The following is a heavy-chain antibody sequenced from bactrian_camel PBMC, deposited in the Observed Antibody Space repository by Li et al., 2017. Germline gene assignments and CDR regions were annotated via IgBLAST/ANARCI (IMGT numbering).Heavy chain of an antibody. V-gene: IGHV3S40*01. CDR3: ATDRAGWGIEYNY. CDR1: GITFSSYA. CDR2: IVTNGATK. J-gene: IGHJ4*01. Sequence: DVQLVESGGGLVQPGGSLRLSCAASGITFSSYAISWVRQAPGKGLEWVSHIVTNGATKYYADSVKGRFTVSRDNAKNTLYLQLDSLKIEDTAMYYCATDRAGWGIEYNYWGQGTQVTVS. D-gene: IGHD5*01.